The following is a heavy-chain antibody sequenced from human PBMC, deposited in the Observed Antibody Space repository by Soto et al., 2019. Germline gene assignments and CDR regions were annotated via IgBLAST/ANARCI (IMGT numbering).Heavy chain of an antibody. CDR3: ARVDYDFWSGYFGY. J-gene: IGHJ4*02. CDR2: ISSSSSTI. V-gene: IGHV3-48*01. CDR1: GFTFSSYS. D-gene: IGHD3-3*01. Sequence: EVQLVESGGGLVQPGGSLRLSCAASGFTFSSYSMNWVRQAPGKGLEWVSYISSSSSTIYYADSVKGRFTISRDNAKNSLYLQMNSLRAEDTAVYYCARVDYDFWSGYFGYWGQGTLVTVSS.